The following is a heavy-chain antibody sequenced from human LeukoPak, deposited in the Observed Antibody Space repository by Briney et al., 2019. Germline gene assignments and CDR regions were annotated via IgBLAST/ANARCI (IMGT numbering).Heavy chain of an antibody. Sequence: GGSLRLSCTASGFTFGDYAMSWVRQAPGKGLEWVGFIRSKAYGGTTEYAASVKGRFTISRDDSKSIAYLQMNSLKTEDTAVYYCTRGAYGSGFGYYMDVWGKGTTVTISS. CDR2: IRSKAYGGTT. V-gene: IGHV3-49*04. CDR1: GFTFGDYA. J-gene: IGHJ6*03. D-gene: IGHD3-10*01. CDR3: TRGAYGSGFGYYMDV.